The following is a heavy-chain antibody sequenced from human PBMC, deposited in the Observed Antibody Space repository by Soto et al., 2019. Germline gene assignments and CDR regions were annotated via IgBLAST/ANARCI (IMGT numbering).Heavy chain of an antibody. D-gene: IGHD3-10*01. J-gene: IGHJ4*02. V-gene: IGHV3-23*01. CDR1: GFTFSSYA. CDR2: ISGSGGST. Sequence: GGSLRLSCAASGFTFSSYAMSWVRQAPGKGLEWVSAISGSGGSTYYADSVKGRFTISRDNSKNTLYLQMNSLRAEDTAVYYCAKDKGRGAYYYGSGSYYNRGPWDYWGQGTLVTVSS. CDR3: AKDKGRGAYYYGSGSYYNRGPWDY.